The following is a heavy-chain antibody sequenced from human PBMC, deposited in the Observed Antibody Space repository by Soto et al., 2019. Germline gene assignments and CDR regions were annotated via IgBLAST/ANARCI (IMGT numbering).Heavy chain of an antibody. CDR3: AREDDGGDRDYYGLDV. J-gene: IGHJ6*02. CDR1: GGSISFDHYH. CDR2: VHYSGSV. Sequence: SETLSLTCTVSGGSISFDHYHWTWIRQPPGKGLEWIGYVHYSGSVLYNPSLQSRVSISVDTSKNQYSLKLSSVTAADTAVYFCAREDDGGDRDYYGLDVWGQGTTVTVSS. D-gene: IGHD2-21*02. V-gene: IGHV4-30-4*01.